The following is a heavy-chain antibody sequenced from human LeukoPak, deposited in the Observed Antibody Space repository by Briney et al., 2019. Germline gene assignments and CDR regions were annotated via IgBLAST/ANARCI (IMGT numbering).Heavy chain of an antibody. CDR3: ARDDGYCGGDCYSGVDY. CDR2: INTSDGGT. J-gene: IGHJ4*02. Sequence: ASVKVSCKASGYTFTSYYMHWVRQAPGQGLEWMGVINTSDGGTSYAQKFQGRVTMTTDTSTTTVYMELSSLRSEDTALYYCARDDGYCGGDCYSGVDYWGQGTLVTVSS. V-gene: IGHV1-46*01. CDR1: GYTFTSYY. D-gene: IGHD2-21*02.